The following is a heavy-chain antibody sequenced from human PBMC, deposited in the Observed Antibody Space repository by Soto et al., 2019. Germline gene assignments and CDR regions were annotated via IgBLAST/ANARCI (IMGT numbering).Heavy chain of an antibody. CDR2: IYYSGST. V-gene: IGHV4-59*08. D-gene: IGHD3-10*01. CDR1: GGSISSYY. CDR3: ARQYGVAFDI. J-gene: IGHJ3*02. Sequence: SETLSLTCTVSGGSISSYYWSWIRQPPGKGLEWIGYIYYSGSTNYNPSLKSRVTISVDTSKNQFSLKLSSVTAADTAVYYCARQYGVAFDIWGQGTMVTVSS.